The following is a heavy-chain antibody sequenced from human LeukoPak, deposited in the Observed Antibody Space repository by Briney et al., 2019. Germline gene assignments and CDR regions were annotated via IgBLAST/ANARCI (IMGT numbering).Heavy chain of an antibody. V-gene: IGHV3-7*01. Sequence: GGSLRLSCAASGFTFSSYWMSWVRQAPGKGLEWVANLKQDGSKKYYVDSVKGRFTISRDNAKNSLYLQMNSLRAEDTAVYYCARDFYCSGGSCLLSDAFDIWGQGTMVTVSS. CDR2: LKQDGSKK. J-gene: IGHJ3*02. D-gene: IGHD2-15*01. CDR1: GFTFSSYW. CDR3: ARDFYCSGGSCLLSDAFDI.